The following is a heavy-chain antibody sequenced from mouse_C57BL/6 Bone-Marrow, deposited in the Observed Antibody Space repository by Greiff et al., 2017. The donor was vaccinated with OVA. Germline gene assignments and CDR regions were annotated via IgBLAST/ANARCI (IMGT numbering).Heavy chain of an antibody. V-gene: IGHV1-55*01. Sequence: QVQLQQPGAELVKPGASVKMSCKASGYTFTSYWITWVKQRPGQGLEWIGDLYPGSGSTNYNEKFKSKATLTVDTSSSTAYMQLSSLTSEDSAVYYGAKAIYYCLYAMDNWGQGTSVTVSS. J-gene: IGHJ4*01. CDR2: LYPGSGST. D-gene: IGHD2-2*01. CDR3: AKAIYYCLYAMDN. CDR1: GYTFTSYW.